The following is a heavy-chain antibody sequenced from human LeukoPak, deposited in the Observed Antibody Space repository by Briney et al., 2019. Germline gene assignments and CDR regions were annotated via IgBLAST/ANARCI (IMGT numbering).Heavy chain of an antibody. CDR3: TTDREFYDTSGNRY. V-gene: IGHV3-20*04. CDR2: INWNGGST. CDR1: GFTFDDYG. J-gene: IGHJ4*02. Sequence: GGSLRLSCAASGFTFDDYGMSWVRQAPGKGLEWVSGINWNGGSTGYADSVKGRFTISRDDPKSTLYLQMNSLKTEDTAVYYCTTDREFYDTSGNRYWGQGTLVTVSS. D-gene: IGHD3-22*01.